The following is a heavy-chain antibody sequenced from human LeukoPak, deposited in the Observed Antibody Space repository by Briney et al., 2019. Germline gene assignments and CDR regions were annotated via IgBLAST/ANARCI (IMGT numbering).Heavy chain of an antibody. J-gene: IGHJ5*02. Sequence: GGSLRHSCAASGFTFSKYWMLWVRQAPGKGLQSVSRINTDGTVTTYADSVKGRFTVSRDNADNTMFLQMNSVRDEDTAVCYCATKQWLAPPPGSWGQGTPVTVSS. D-gene: IGHD6-19*01. CDR3: ATKQWLAPPPGS. CDR1: GFTFSKYW. V-gene: IGHV3-74*01. CDR2: INTDGTVT.